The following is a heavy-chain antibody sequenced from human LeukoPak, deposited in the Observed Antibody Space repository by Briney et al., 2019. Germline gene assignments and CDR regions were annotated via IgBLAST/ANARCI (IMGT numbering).Heavy chain of an antibody. CDR1: GGTFSSYA. V-gene: IGHV1-69*04. CDR2: IIPIPGIA. J-gene: IGHJ3*02. CDR3: AGVAAGYCSGGSCYSEAFDM. D-gene: IGHD2-15*01. Sequence: ASVKVSCKASGGTFSSYAISWVRQAPGQGLEWMGRIIPIPGIANYAQKFQGRVTITADKSTSTAYMELSSLRSEDTAVYYCAGVAAGYCSGGSCYSEAFDMWGQGTMVTVSS.